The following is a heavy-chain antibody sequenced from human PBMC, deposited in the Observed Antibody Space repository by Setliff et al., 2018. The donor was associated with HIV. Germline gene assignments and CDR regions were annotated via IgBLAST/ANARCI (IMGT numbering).Heavy chain of an antibody. J-gene: IGHJ6*02. CDR2: IYTSGST. CDR3: ARENGRTNYYYYYGMDV. V-gene: IGHV4-61*02. CDR1: GGSISSGSYY. Sequence: SETLSLTCTVSGGSISSGSYYWSWIRQPAGKGLEWIGRIYTSGSTNYNPSLKSRVTISVDTSKNQFSLKLSSVTAADTAVYYCARENGRTNYYYYYGMDVWGQGTMVTVSS.